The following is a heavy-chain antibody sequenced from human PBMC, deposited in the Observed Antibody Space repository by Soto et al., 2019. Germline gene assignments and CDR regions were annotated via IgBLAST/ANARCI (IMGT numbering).Heavy chain of an antibody. J-gene: IGHJ6*03. V-gene: IGHV3-23*01. CDR3: AKSTRGVPAAYMDV. D-gene: IGHD2-2*01. CDR1: GFTFSSYA. CDR2: TSGSGGTT. Sequence: EVQLLESGGGLVQPGGSLRLSCAASGFTFSSYAMSWVRQAPGKGLEWVSTTSGSGGTTYYVDSVKGRFTISGDNSSNMLYLQMNSLRSEDTAVYYCAKSTRGVPAAYMDVWGQGTTVTVSS.